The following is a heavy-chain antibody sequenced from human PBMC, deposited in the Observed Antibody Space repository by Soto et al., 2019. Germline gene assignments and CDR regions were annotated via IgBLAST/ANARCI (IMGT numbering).Heavy chain of an antibody. V-gene: IGHV3-30*18. D-gene: IGHD3-3*01. CDR2: ISYDGSNK. CDR3: AKDTLRDFWSGYPGVY. Sequence: QVQLVESGGGVVQPGRSLRLSCAASGFTFSSYGMHWVRQAPGKGLEWVAVISYDGSNKYYADSVKGRFTISRDNSKNTLYLQMNSLRAEDTAVYYCAKDTLRDFWSGYPGVYWGQGTLVTVSS. J-gene: IGHJ4*02. CDR1: GFTFSSYG.